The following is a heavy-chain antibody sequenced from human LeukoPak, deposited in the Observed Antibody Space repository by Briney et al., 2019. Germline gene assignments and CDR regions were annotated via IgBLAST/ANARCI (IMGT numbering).Heavy chain of an antibody. J-gene: IGHJ4*02. Sequence: GGSLRLSCAPPGYTSYNYPLSWVPEAPGKGLEWVSAIVETGAGTSYADSVKGRFTISRDNSKNTLSLQMSSLRADDTAVYYCAKERQRHFDFDYWGQGTLVTVSS. D-gene: IGHD1-1*01. CDR1: GYTSYNYP. V-gene: IGHV3-23*01. CDR3: AKERQRHFDFDY. CDR2: IVETGAGT.